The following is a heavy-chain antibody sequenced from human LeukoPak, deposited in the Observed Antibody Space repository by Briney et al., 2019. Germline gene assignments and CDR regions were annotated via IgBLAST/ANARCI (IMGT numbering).Heavy chain of an antibody. D-gene: IGHD6-6*01. V-gene: IGHV5-51*01. CDR1: GYSFTSYW. CDR3: ARLATLSTVAARGRTWFDA. CDR2: IYPGDSDT. Sequence: GESLKISCKGSGYSFTSYWIGWVRQMPGKGLEWMGIIYPGDSDTRYSPSFQGQVTISADKSISTAYLQWSSLKASDTAMYYCARLATLSTVAARGRTWFDAWGQGTLVTVSS. J-gene: IGHJ5*02.